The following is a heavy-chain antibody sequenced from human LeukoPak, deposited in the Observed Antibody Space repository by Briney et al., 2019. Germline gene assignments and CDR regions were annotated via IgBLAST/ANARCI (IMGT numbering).Heavy chain of an antibody. D-gene: IGHD3-22*01. CDR1: GFTFSNAW. V-gene: IGHV3-15*07. Sequence: GGSLRLSCATSGFTFSNAWMNWVRQAPGKGLEWVGRIRSNSDGGTIDYAAPVKGRFTPSRDDSKTTLYLQMNSLQTEDTAVYYCATDFYDTTWGQGTLVTVSS. CDR2: IRSNSDGGTI. CDR3: ATDFYDTT. J-gene: IGHJ5*02.